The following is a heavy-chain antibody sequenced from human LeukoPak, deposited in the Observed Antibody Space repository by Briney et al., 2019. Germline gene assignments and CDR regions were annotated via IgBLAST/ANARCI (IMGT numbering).Heavy chain of an antibody. CDR1: GGSISSYY. CDR2: IYYSGST. CDR3: ARYSYGPEFDY. Sequence: SETLSLTCTVSGGSISSYYWSWIRQPPGKGLEWIGYIYYSGSTNYNPSRKSRVTISVDTSKNQCSLKPSSVTAADTAVYYCARYSYGPEFDYWGQGTLVTVSS. V-gene: IGHV4-59*01. J-gene: IGHJ4*02. D-gene: IGHD5-18*01.